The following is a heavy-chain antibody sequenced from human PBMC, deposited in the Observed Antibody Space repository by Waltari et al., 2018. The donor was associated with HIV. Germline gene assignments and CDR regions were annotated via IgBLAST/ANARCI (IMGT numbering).Heavy chain of an antibody. D-gene: IGHD6-13*01. J-gene: IGHJ4*02. CDR2: IYSGNA. CDR3: ARVAAARQVDF. V-gene: IGHV1-18*01. Sequence: QVQLMQSGGEVRKPRASVDVSFMTSRYTFTNFGLSWVRQAPGQGLEWMGWIYSGNANYAQKLQGRVTMTTDTSTSTAYMELRNLRSDDTAMYYCARVAAARQVDFWGQGTLVAVSS. CDR1: RYTFTNFG.